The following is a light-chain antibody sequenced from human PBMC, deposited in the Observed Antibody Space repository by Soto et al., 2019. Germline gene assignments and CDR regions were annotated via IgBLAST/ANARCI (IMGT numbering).Light chain of an antibody. J-gene: IGKJ1*01. CDR2: GAS. Sequence: EIVLTQSPGTLSLSPGERATLSCRASQSVSSSTLAWYQQRPGQAPRLLIYGASSRATGIPDRFSGSGSGTDFTLTISRLEPEDFAVYYCHQYGRTFGQGTKVE. CDR3: HQYGRT. V-gene: IGKV3-20*01. CDR1: QSVSSST.